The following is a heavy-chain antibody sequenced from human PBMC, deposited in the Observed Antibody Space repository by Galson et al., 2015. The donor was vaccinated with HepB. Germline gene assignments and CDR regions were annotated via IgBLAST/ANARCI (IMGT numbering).Heavy chain of an antibody. J-gene: IGHJ2*01. V-gene: IGHV3-66*01. Sequence: SLRLSCAASGFTVSSNYMSWVRQAPGKGLEWVSVVYRGGTTYYADSVKGRFTISRDNSKNTVDLQMNSLRAEDTAIYYCARDFLGSSYWYFDLWGRGTLVTVSS. CDR3: ARDFLGSSYWYFDL. CDR2: VYRGGTT. CDR1: GFTVSSNY. D-gene: IGHD3-16*01.